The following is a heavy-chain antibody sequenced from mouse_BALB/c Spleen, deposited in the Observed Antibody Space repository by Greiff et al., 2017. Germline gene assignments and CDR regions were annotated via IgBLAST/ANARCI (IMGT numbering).Heavy chain of an antibody. Sequence: EVQLVESGGGLVQPGGSLKLSCAASGFTFSSYGMSWVRQTPDKRLELVATINSNGGSTYYPDSVKGRFTISRDNAKNTLYLQMSSLKSEDTAMYYCARVGITRDYYFDYWGQGTTLTVSS. CDR2: INSNGGST. D-gene: IGHD2-4*01. V-gene: IGHV5-6-3*01. CDR1: GFTFSSYG. J-gene: IGHJ2*01. CDR3: ARVGITRDYYFDY.